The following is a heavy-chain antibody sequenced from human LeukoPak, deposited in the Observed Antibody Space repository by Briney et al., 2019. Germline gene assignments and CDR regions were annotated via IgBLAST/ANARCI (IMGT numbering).Heavy chain of an antibody. V-gene: IGHV1-18*01. CDR2: ISAYNGNT. D-gene: IGHD6-19*01. CDR1: GYTFTSYG. Sequence: ASVKVSCKASGYTFTSYGISWVRQAPGQGLEWMGWISAYNGNTNYAQKLQGRVTMTTDTSTSTAYMELRSLRSDDTAVYYCAKKHSSGWYWGFDYWGQGTLVTVSS. J-gene: IGHJ4*02. CDR3: AKKHSSGWYWGFDY.